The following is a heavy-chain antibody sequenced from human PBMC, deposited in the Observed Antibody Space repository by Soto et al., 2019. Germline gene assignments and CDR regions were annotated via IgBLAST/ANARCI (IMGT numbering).Heavy chain of an antibody. Sequence: QVQLQQWGAGLLKPSETLSLTCAVYGGSFSGYYWSWIRQPPGKGLEWIGEINHSGSTNYNPSLKSRVTISVATSKNQFSLKLSSVTAADTAVYYCARGVGTAMSFDYWGQGTLVTVSS. CDR3: ARGVGTAMSFDY. CDR1: GGSFSGYY. CDR2: INHSGST. J-gene: IGHJ4*02. D-gene: IGHD5-18*01. V-gene: IGHV4-34*01.